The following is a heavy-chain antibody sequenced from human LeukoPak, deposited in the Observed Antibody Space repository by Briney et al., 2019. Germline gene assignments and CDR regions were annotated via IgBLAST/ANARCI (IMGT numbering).Heavy chain of an antibody. D-gene: IGHD4-17*01. V-gene: IGHV4-34*01. CDR2: INHSGST. CDR1: GGSFSGYY. CDR3: ATITSVTRGFDY. Sequence: PSETLSLTCAVYGGSFSGYYWSWIRQPPGKGLEWIGEINHSGSTNYNPSLKSRVTISVDTSKNQFSLKLSSVTAADTAVYYCATITSVTRGFDYWGQGTLVTVSS. J-gene: IGHJ4*02.